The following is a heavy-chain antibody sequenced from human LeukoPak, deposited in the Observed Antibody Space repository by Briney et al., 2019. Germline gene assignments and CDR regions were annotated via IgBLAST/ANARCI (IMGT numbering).Heavy chain of an antibody. D-gene: IGHD4-17*01. J-gene: IGHJ4*02. CDR3: ARGGADNDYGDYPYY. CDR2: IYTSGST. CDR1: GGSISSGSYY. V-gene: IGHV4-61*02. Sequence: SSETLSLTCTVSGGSISSGSYYWSWIRQPAGKGLEWIGRIYTSGSTNYNPSLKSRVTMSVDTSKNQFSLKLSSVTAADTAVYYCARGGADNDYGDYPYYWGQGTLVTVSS.